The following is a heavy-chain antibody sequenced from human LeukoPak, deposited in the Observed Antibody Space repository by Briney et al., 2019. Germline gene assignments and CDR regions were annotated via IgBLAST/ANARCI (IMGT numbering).Heavy chain of an antibody. Sequence: ASVKVSCKASGYTFTSYGISWVRQAPGQGLEWMGWISAYNGNTNYAQKLQGRVTMTTDTSTSTAYMELRSLRSDDTAVYYCARFVRYGSGSYGAFDIWGQGTMVTVSS. CDR2: ISAYNGNT. D-gene: IGHD3-10*01. CDR3: ARFVRYGSGSYGAFDI. CDR1: GYTFTSYG. J-gene: IGHJ3*02. V-gene: IGHV1-18*01.